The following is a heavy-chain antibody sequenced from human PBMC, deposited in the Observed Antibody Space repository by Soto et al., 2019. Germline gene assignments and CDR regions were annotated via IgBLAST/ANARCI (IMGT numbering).Heavy chain of an antibody. V-gene: IGHV4-39*01. Sequence: QLQLQASGPGLVKPSETLSLTCTVSGGSISSSSYYWGWIRQPPGKGMEWIGSIFSSGSTYYNPSLRCRVSISVDPWKIQFSLMLRSVTAADTAVYYCGRSLTTVVTMDLWGQGTTVTVSS. CDR3: GRSLTTVVTMDL. D-gene: IGHD4-17*01. J-gene: IGHJ6*02. CDR1: GGSISSSSYY. CDR2: IFSSGST.